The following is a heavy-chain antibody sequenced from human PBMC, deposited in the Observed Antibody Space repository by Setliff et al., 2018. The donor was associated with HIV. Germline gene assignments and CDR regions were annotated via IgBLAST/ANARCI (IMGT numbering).Heavy chain of an antibody. CDR3: ARIGSGWSVGWFDP. CDR2: IDASANT. V-gene: IGHV4-38-2*02. J-gene: IGHJ5*02. D-gene: IGHD6-13*01. CDR1: GSSISSNYY. Sequence: KASETLSLTCTVSGSSISSNYYWAWIRQAPGKGLEWIGCIDASANTYYIPSLKSRATISIDTSKNQLSLKLRSVTAADTAVYYCARIGSGWSVGWFDPGAREPWSPSPQ.